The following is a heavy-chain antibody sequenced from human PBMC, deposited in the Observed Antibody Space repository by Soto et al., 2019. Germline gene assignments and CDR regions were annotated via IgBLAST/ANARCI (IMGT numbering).Heavy chain of an antibody. CDR3: ARVPYCSGGSCARFYYYMDV. CDR2: IIPILGIA. CDR1: GGTFSSYT. D-gene: IGHD2-15*01. J-gene: IGHJ6*03. Sequence: QVQLVQSGAEVQKPGSSVKVSCKASGGTFSSYTISWVRQAPGQGLEWMGRIIPILGIANYAQKFQGRVTITADKSTSTAYMELSSLRSEDTAVYYCARVPYCSGGSCARFYYYMDVWGNASTVTVSS. V-gene: IGHV1-69*02.